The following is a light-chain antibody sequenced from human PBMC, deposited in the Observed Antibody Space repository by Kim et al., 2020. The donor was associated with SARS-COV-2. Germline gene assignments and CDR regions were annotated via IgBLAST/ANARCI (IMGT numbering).Light chain of an antibody. V-gene: IGKV3-11*01. Sequence: EIVLTQSPATLSLSPAERATLSCRASQSVSSYLAWYQQKPGQAPRLLIYDASNRATGIPARFSGSGSGTDFTLTISSLEPEDFAVYYCQQRSNWPFLTFGGGTKVDIK. CDR3: QQRSNWPFLT. CDR1: QSVSSY. CDR2: DAS. J-gene: IGKJ4*01.